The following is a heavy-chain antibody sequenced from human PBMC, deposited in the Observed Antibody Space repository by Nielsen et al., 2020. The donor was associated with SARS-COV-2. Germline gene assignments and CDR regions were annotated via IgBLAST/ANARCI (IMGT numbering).Heavy chain of an antibody. CDR3: ARDSYDYVWGSYRYGYYFDY. Sequence: WIRQPPGKGLEWVSTISGSGAGTYYADSVKGRFTISRDNAKNTLYLQMNSLRAEDTAVYYCARDSYDYVWGSYRYGYYFDYWGQGTLVTVSS. D-gene: IGHD3-16*02. V-gene: IGHV3-23*01. J-gene: IGHJ4*02. CDR2: ISGSGAGT.